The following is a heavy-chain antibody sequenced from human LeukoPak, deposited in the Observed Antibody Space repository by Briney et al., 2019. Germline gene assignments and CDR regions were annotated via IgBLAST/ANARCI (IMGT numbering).Heavy chain of an antibody. CDR3: GAIAASYAFDY. CDR2: INPSGGST. V-gene: IGHV1-46*01. J-gene: IGHJ4*02. D-gene: IGHD6-6*01. CDR1: GYTFTSYY. Sequence: ASVKVSCKASGYTFTSYYMHWVRQAPGQGLEWMGIINPSGGSTSYAQKFQGRVTMTRDMSTSTVYMELSSLRSEDTAVYYCGAIAASYAFDYWGQGTLVTVSS.